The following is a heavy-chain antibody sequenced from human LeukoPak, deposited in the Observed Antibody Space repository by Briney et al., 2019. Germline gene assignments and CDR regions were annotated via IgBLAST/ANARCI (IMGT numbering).Heavy chain of an antibody. Sequence: GESLKISCKGSGYSFTSYWIGWVRQMPGKGLEWMGIIYPGDSDTRYSPSFQGQVTISADKSISTAYLQWSSLKASDTAMYYCARHDRISGIAAAGTYWGQGTLVTVSS. CDR2: IYPGDSDT. CDR3: ARHDRISGIAAAGTY. V-gene: IGHV5-51*01. D-gene: IGHD6-13*01. CDR1: GYSFTSYW. J-gene: IGHJ4*02.